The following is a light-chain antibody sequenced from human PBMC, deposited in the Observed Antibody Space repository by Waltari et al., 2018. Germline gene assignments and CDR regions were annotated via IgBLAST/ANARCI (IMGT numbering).Light chain of an antibody. CDR3: SSRDPTINAVV. V-gene: IGLV3-19*01. Sequence: SSDLTQDPGVSVALGQTVTITCQGDSLRTSTSDWYQQRPGQAPILVLFSTDDRPSGIPDRFSGSSSGDTASLTITGTQAEDEAAYYCSSRDPTINAVVFGGGTRLTVL. J-gene: IGLJ2*01. CDR1: SLRTST. CDR2: STD.